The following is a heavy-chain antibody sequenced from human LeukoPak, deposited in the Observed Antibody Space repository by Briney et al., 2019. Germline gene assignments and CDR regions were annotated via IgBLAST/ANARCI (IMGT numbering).Heavy chain of an antibody. CDR2: IWYDGSNK. D-gene: IGHD3-10*01. Sequence: GGSLRLSCAASGFTFSSYGMHWVRQAPGKGLEWVAVIWYDGSNKYYADSVKGRFTISRDNSKNTLYLQMNSLRAEDTAVYYCAKSIFRGVISAFDIWGQGTMVTVSS. J-gene: IGHJ3*02. CDR1: GFTFSSYG. V-gene: IGHV3-33*06. CDR3: AKSIFRGVISAFDI.